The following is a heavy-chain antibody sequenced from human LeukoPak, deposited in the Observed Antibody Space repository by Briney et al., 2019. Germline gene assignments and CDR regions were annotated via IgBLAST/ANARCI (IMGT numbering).Heavy chain of an antibody. CDR3: ARRRGWKQQLVYFDY. J-gene: IGHJ4*02. CDR1: GGSISSYY. V-gene: IGHV4-59*08. D-gene: IGHD6-13*01. Sequence: SETLSLTCTVSGGSISSYYWSWIRQPPGKGLEWIGYLYHSGAPRYNPSLKSRVTISADTSKNQFFLNLNSTTAADTAVYYCARRRGWKQQLVYFDYWGQGTLATVSS. CDR2: LYHSGAP.